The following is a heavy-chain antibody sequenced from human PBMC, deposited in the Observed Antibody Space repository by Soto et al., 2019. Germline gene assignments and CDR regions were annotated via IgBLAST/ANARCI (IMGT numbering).Heavy chain of an antibody. J-gene: IGHJ4*02. D-gene: IGHD5-12*01. CDR2: ISYDGSNK. CDR1: GFPFSIYT. CDR3: AKDLVGSWWLRELDY. V-gene: IGHV3-30*18. Sequence: PGGSLRLSCAASGFPFSIYTMNWVRQAPGKGLEWVAVISYDGSNKYYADSVKGRFTISRDNSKNTLYLQMNSLRAEDTAVYYCAKDLVGSWWLRELDYWGQGTLVTVSS.